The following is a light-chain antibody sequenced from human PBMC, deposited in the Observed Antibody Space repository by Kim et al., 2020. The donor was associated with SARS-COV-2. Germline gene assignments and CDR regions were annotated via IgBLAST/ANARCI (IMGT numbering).Light chain of an antibody. J-gene: IGLJ2*01. CDR3: QSYNRDNVI. V-gene: IGLV6-57*03. Sequence: GHTVTIACTRSGGSIAVNYVEWYRQRPGGVPTTVIYEDDQRPSGVSDRFSGSIDNSSNSASLTISGLRTEDEADYYCQSYNRDNVIFGGGTQLTVL. CDR1: GGSIAVNY. CDR2: EDD.